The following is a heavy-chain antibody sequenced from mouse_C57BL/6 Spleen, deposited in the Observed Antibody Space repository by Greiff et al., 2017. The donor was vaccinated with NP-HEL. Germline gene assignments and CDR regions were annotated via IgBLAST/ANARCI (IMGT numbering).Heavy chain of an antibody. CDR3: ARSPLCGGGYWGYFDY. Sequence: QVQLQQSGAELVMPGASVKLSCKASGYTFTSYWMHWVKQRPGQGLEWIGEIYPSDSYTNYNQKFKGKSTLTVDKSSSTAYMQLSSLTSEDSAVSYCARSPLCGGGYWGYFDYWGKGTTLTVSS. J-gene: IGHJ2*01. D-gene: IGHD6-1*01. V-gene: IGHV1-69*01. CDR1: GYTFTSYW. CDR2: IYPSDSYT.